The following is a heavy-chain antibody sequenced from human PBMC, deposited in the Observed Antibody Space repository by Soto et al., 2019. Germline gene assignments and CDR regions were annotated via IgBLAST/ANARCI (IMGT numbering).Heavy chain of an antibody. CDR3: ARESHDILTGPPWVWYFDL. CDR1: GGSFSAYS. CDR2: INDRGSI. Sequence: QVQLQQWGAGPLRPLETLSLTCGVSGGSFSAYSWAGIAQSQGKGLECIGEINDRGSINYNPSLKSRVSISVDTSKNHYSLNLRSVTAADTAVYYCARESHDILTGPPWVWYFDLWGRGTLVTVSS. D-gene: IGHD3-9*01. J-gene: IGHJ2*01. V-gene: IGHV4-34*01.